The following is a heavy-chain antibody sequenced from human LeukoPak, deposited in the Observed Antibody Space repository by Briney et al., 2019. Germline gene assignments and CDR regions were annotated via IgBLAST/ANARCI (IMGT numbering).Heavy chain of an antibody. J-gene: IGHJ5*02. D-gene: IGHD2/OR15-2a*01. CDR3: ARDPSVNNAIGYNWFDH. Sequence: GGSLRLSCAASGFTFSSYEMNWVRQAPGKGLVWVSRSNSDGSVRNYADSVEGRFIISRDNAKNTLYLQMNNLGVEDTAVYFCARDPSVNNAIGYNWFDHWGQGALVTVSS. V-gene: IGHV3-74*01. CDR2: SNSDGSVR. CDR1: GFTFSSYE.